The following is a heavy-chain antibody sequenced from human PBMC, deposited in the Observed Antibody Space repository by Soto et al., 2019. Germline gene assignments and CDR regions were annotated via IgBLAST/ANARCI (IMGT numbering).Heavy chain of an antibody. V-gene: IGHV4-39*01. CDR2: IFYSGST. J-gene: IGHJ4*02. D-gene: IGHD2-15*01. CDR1: GGSISSSNYF. CDR3: ARHTPAISISDH. Sequence: SETLSLSCTVSGGSISSSNYFWGWIRQPPGKGLEWIGTIFYSGSTYYNPSLKSRVTISVDTSKNQFSLKLSSVTAADTAVYYCARHTPAISISDHWGQGTLVTVSS.